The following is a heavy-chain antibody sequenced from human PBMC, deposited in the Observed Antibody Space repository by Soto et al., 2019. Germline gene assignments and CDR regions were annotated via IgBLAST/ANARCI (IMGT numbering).Heavy chain of an antibody. J-gene: IGHJ4*02. CDR1: GYIFSDYC. V-gene: IGHV1-2*02. CDR3: ARDRSPVMSGYYYA. Sequence: QVHLEQSAAAVKKPGASVKVSCKTSGYIFSDYCIHWVRQAPGQGLEWLGWMNPDSGATSYAPKFQGSVTLTRDTSVTTAYMELSGLMFDDTATYYCARDRSPVMSGYYYAWGQGTLLAVSS. CDR2: MNPDSGAT. D-gene: IGHD3-22*01.